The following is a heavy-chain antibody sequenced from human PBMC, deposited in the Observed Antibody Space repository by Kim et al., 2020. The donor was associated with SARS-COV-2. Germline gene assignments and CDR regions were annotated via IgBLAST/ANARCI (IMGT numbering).Heavy chain of an antibody. CDR3: AREGAHYDILTGYSHYYYGMDV. J-gene: IGHJ6*02. CDR2: IYHSGST. Sequence: SETLSLTCAVSGGSISSSNWWSWVRQPPGKGLEWIGEIYHSGSTNYNPSLKSRVTISVDKSKNQFSLKLSSVTAADTAVYYCAREGAHYDILTGYSHYYYGMDVWGQGTTVTVSS. V-gene: IGHV4-4*02. D-gene: IGHD3-9*01. CDR1: GGSISSSNW.